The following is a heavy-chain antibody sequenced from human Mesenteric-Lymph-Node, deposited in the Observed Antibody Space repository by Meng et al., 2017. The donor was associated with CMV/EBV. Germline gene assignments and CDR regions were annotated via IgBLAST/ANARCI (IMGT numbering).Heavy chain of an antibody. CDR1: GYTCSDHY. CDR2: IDPSGGST. D-gene: IGHD2-2*01. V-gene: IGHV1-46*01. CDR3: ARDQGCGSTNCLFDY. Sequence: SGYTCSDHYMKWVRPAPGQGLEWMGIIDPSGGSTNYAQRFQGRVTVTRDTSTSTVYLELSSLRSEDAAVYYCARDQGCGSTNCLFDYWGQGTLVTVSS. J-gene: IGHJ4*02.